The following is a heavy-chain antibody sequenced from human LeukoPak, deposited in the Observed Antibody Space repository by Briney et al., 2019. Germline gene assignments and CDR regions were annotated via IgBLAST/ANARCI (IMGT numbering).Heavy chain of an antibody. CDR1: GSPFTSYW. CDR3: ARQREPTGTTGLSSPFDI. CDR2: IYPGDSDT. J-gene: IGHJ3*02. D-gene: IGHD1-1*01. V-gene: IGHV5-51*01. Sequence: GGSLEISCQSSGSPFTSYWIGGARQLPGKGLEGMAIIYPGDSDTRYSTSFQGQVTISADKSITTAYLQWSRLKASDTAMYYCARQREPTGTTGLSSPFDIWGQGTMVTVSS.